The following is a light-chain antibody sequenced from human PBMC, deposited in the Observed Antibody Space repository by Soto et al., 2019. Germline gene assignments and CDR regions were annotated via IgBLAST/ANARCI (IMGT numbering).Light chain of an antibody. J-gene: IGLJ3*02. V-gene: IGLV8-61*01. Sequence: QTVVTQEPSFSVSPGRTVTLTCGLSSGSVSTSYYPSWYQQTPGQAPRTLIYNTNTRSSGVPARFSGSILGNKAALTITGAQADDESDYYCVLYMGSGLGVFGGGTKLTVL. CDR3: VLYMGSGLGV. CDR2: NTN. CDR1: SGSVSTSYY.